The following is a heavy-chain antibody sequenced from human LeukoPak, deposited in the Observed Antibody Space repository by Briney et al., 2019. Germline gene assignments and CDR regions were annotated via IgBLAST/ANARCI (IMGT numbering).Heavy chain of an antibody. V-gene: IGHV1-18*01. Sequence: ASVKVSCKASGYTFISYGVSWVRQAPGQGLEWMGWIDTYKGSTNYAENLQGTVTVTTDTSTSTVYMELRSLRSDDTAVYYCARPNTEATAYYFDYWGQGTLVT. J-gene: IGHJ4*02. CDR3: ARPNTEATAYYFDY. D-gene: IGHD1-1*01. CDR2: IDTYKGST. CDR1: GYTFISYG.